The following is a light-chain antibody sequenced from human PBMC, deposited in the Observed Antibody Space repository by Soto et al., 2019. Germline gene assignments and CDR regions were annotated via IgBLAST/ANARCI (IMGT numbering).Light chain of an antibody. CDR1: SSDVCGYNY. V-gene: IGLV2-11*01. CDR3: CSYAGSYTGV. Sequence: QSALTQPRSVSGSPGQSVTISCTGTSSDVCGYNYVSWYQQHPGKAPKLMIYDVSKRPSGVPDRFSGSKSGNTASLTISGLQAEDEADYYCCSYAGSYTGVFGTGTKLTVL. CDR2: DVS. J-gene: IGLJ1*01.